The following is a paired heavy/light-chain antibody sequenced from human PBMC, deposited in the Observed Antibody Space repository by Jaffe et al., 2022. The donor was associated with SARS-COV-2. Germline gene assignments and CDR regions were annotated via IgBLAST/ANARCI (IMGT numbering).Light chain of an antibody. Sequence: DIVMTQSPDSLAVSLGERATINCKSSQSVLYSSNNKNYLAWYQQKPGQPPKLLIYWASTREFGVPDRFSGSGSGTDFTLTISSLQAEDVAVYYCQQYYFTPYTFGQGTKLEIK. J-gene: IGKJ2*01. CDR2: WAS. CDR1: QSVLYSSNNKNY. V-gene: IGKV4-1*01. CDR3: QQYYFTPYT.
Heavy chain of an antibody. D-gene: IGHD3-10*01. CDR1: GGSISNGGYY. Sequence: QVQLQESGPGLVKPSQTLSLTCTVSGGSISNGGYYWNWIRQHPGKGLEWIGYIFYSGSTYYNPSLDSRVTISVDTSKNQFSLKLNSVTAADTAVYYCARGNDASGIGSFDYWGQGTLVTVSS. CDR2: IFYSGST. V-gene: IGHV4-31*03. J-gene: IGHJ4*02. CDR3: ARGNDASGIGSFDY.